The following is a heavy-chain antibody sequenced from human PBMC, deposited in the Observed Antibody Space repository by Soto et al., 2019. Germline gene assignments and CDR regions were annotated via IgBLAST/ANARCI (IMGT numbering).Heavy chain of an antibody. CDR3: AKTDQWLIAYFDY. D-gene: IGHD6-19*01. J-gene: IGHJ4*02. CDR2: ISGSGTST. V-gene: IGHV3-23*01. Sequence: EVQLLESGGGLVQPGGSLRLSCEASGFTFSTFAMSWVRQAPGKGPEWVSGISGSGTSTYYADSVKGRFTISRDNSKNTLYLQMNSLRDEDTAVYYCAKTDQWLIAYFDYWGQGTLVTVSS. CDR1: GFTFSTFA.